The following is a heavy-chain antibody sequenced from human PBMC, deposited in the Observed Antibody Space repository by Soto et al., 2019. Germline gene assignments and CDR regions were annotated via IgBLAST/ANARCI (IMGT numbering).Heavy chain of an antibody. D-gene: IGHD6-19*01. CDR3: ATKAEYLDY. CDR1: GYTFTSYA. J-gene: IGHJ4*02. V-gene: IGHV1-3*01. Sequence: QVQLVQSGAEVKKPGASVKVSCKASGYTFTSYAMHWVRQAPGQRLEWMGWINAGNGNTKYSQKCQGRVTITRDTSASTAYMELSSLRSEDTAVYYCATKAEYLDYWGQGTLVTVSS. CDR2: INAGNGNT.